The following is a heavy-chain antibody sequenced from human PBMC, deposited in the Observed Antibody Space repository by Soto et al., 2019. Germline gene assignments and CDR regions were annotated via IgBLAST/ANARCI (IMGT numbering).Heavy chain of an antibody. CDR1: GFSLRTTGEA. J-gene: IGHJ4*02. CDR3: AHRKSGTFDY. Sequence: QITLKESGPTLMRPTQTLTLTCTFSGFSLRTTGEAVGWIRQPPGKALEWLAVIYWHSERHISPSLESRLTITKDTSRNQVVLIMTNMDPADAGTYYCAHRKSGTFDYWGQGALVTVSS. D-gene: IGHD1-26*01. V-gene: IGHV2-5*01. CDR2: IYWHSER.